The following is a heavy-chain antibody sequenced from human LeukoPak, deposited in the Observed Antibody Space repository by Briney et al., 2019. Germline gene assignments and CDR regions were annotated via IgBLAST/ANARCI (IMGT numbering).Heavy chain of an antibody. D-gene: IGHD2-21*02. V-gene: IGHV3-33*01. CDR2: IYYDGTNE. Sequence: GKSLRLSCAASGFTFSSYGMHWVRQAPGKGLEWVALIYYDGTNEYYADSVKGRFTISSDNSKNTLYLQMNSLRAEDTAVYFCARDRAVTDYYFALWGQGPLV. CDR1: GFTFSSYG. J-gene: IGHJ4*02. CDR3: ARDRAVTDYYFAL.